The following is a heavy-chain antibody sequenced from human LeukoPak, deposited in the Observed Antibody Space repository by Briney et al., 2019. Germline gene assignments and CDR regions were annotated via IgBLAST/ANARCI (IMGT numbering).Heavy chain of an antibody. CDR2: ISGSGGST. CDR1: EFTFSSYA. J-gene: IGHJ6*02. Sequence: GGSLRLSCAASEFTFSSYAMSWVRQAPGKGLEWVSAISGSGGSTYYADSVKGRFTISRDNSKNTLYLQMNSLRAEDTAVYYCAKDPGAAAHPYYYYGMDVWGQGTTVTVSS. D-gene: IGHD6-13*01. V-gene: IGHV3-23*01. CDR3: AKDPGAAAHPYYYYGMDV.